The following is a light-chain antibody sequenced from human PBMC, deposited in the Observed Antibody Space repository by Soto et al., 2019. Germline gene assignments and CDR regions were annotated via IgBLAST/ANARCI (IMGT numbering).Light chain of an antibody. Sequence: DIQMTQSPSSLSASVGDRVTITCRASQSISSSLNWYQQKPGKAPKLLIYAASSLQSGVPSRFSGSGSGTDFTLTISSLQPLDFATYSCHRRYVTSHFSLGHGTKRE. CDR3: HRRYVTSHFS. CDR2: AAS. V-gene: IGKV1-39*01. CDR1: QSISSS. J-gene: IGKJ2*01.